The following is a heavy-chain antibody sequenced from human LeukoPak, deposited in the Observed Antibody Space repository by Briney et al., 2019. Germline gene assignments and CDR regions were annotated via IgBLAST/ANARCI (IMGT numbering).Heavy chain of an antibody. CDR2: IHTSGST. D-gene: IGHD5-12*01. CDR3: ARHDRGYSGYGFDY. J-gene: IGHJ4*02. V-gene: IGHV4-4*09. Sequence: SETLSLTCTVSGGSISSYYWSWIRQPPGKGLEWIGYIHTSGSTNYNPSLKSRVTISVDTSKNQFSLKLSSVTAADTAVYYCARHDRGYSGYGFDYWGQGTLVTVSS. CDR1: GGSISSYY.